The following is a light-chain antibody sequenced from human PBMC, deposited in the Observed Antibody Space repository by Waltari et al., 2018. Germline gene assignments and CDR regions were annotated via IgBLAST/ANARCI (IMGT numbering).Light chain of an antibody. CDR2: AAS. CDR1: QDITSW. Sequence: DIVMTQSPSSVSASVGDRVTITCRASQDITSWLAWYQQKPGKAPKLLISAASSLQSGVPSRFSGSGSGTDFTLTISSLQPEDFATYYCQHSDSFPWAFGQGTKVEIK. J-gene: IGKJ1*01. CDR3: QHSDSFPWA. V-gene: IGKV1-12*01.